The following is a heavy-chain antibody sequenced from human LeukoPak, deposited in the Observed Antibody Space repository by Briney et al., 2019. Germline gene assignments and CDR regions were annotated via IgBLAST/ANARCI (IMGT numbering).Heavy chain of an antibody. Sequence: GGSLRLSCAASGFTFSRYWMHWVRQAPGKGLVWVSHINSDGRSTSYADSVKGRFTISRDNAKNTLYLQVNSLRAEDTAVYYCARGSWAFDIWGQGTMVTVSS. J-gene: IGHJ3*02. CDR3: ARGSWAFDI. CDR2: INSDGRST. V-gene: IGHV3-74*01. CDR1: GFTFSRYW.